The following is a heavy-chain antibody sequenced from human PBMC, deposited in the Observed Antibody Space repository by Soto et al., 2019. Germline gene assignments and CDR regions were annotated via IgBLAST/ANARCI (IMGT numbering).Heavy chain of an antibody. J-gene: IGHJ6*03. CDR1: GGSFTSYS. CDR2: IIPIQGKA. V-gene: IGHV1-69*02. D-gene: IGHD2-21*01. CDR3: AKSLLFVDHGYMDV. Sequence: QVQLVQSGAELKKPGSSVKVSCEASGGSFTSYSFTWVRQAPGQGLEWMGRIIPIQGKANYALKVQDRVTITADRTTRTVYMELTRLRPEDTAVYFCAKSLLFVDHGYMDVWGKGTTVTVSS.